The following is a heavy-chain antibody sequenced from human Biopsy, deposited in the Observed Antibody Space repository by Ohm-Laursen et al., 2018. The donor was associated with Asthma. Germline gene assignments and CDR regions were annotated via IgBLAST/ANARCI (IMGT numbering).Heavy chain of an antibody. Sequence: SLRLSCAASGFTFRRYWMHWVRQAPGKGLEWVSRINDDGTSTTYADSVTGRFTISRDNGKNMLYLQMKSLRPEDTAVYYWANIGGDAFDIWGQGTMVTVSS. V-gene: IGHV3-74*01. CDR2: INDDGTST. J-gene: IGHJ3*02. CDR1: GFTFRRYW. CDR3: ANIGGDAFDI. D-gene: IGHD3-16*02.